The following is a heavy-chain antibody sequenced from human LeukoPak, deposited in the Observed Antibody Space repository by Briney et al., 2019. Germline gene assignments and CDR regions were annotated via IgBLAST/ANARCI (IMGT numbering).Heavy chain of an antibody. CDR1: GFTGNW. J-gene: IGHJ4*02. D-gene: IGHD4-17*01. Sequence: PGGFLRLSCAASGFTGNWMQWVRQAPGKGLVWVSHINDGGSDTKYADSVKGRFTISRDNAKNTLYLQMSSLRAEDTAMYYCVREYYGQLYWGQGTRVTVSS. CDR2: INDGGSDT. V-gene: IGHV3-74*01. CDR3: VREYYGQLY.